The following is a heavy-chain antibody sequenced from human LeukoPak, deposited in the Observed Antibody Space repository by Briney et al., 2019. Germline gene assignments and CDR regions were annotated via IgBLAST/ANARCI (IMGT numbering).Heavy chain of an antibody. D-gene: IGHD3-3*01. CDR2: IYYSGST. V-gene: IGHV4-61*01. J-gene: IGHJ3*02. Sequence: KPSETLSLTCTVSGGSVSSGSYYWSWIRQPPGKGLEWIGYIYYSGSTNYNPSLKSRVTISVDTSKNQFSLKLSSVTAADTAVYYCARDLAIFGVVHNDAFDIWGQGTMVTVSS. CDR3: ARDLAIFGVVHNDAFDI. CDR1: GGSVSSGSYY.